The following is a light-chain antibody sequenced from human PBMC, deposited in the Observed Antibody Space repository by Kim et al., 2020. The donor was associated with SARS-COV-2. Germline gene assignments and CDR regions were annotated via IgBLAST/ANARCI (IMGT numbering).Light chain of an antibody. J-gene: IGLJ3*02. CDR2: GNS. CDR3: QSYDTSLSAWV. V-gene: IGLV1-40*01. Sequence: QSVLTQPPSVSGAPGQRVTISCTGSSSNIGAGYDVHWYQQLPGTAPKLLIYGNSKRPSGVPDRFSGSKSGTSASLAIAGLQADDEGDYHCQSYDTSLSAWVFGGGTQLTVL. CDR1: SSNIGAGYD.